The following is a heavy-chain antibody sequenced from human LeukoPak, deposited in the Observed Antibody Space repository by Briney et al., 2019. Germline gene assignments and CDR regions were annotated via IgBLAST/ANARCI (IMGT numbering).Heavy chain of an antibody. V-gene: IGHV3-33*01. CDR3: ARDGGYSNYANSMDV. CDR2: TWYDGSNK. Sequence: PGGSLRLSCAASGFTFSTYSMHWVRQAPGKGLEWEALTWYDGSNKYYADSVKGRFTISRDNSKNTLYLQMNSLRAEDTAVYYCARDGGYSNYANSMDVWGQGTTVTVSS. D-gene: IGHD4-11*01. CDR1: GFTFSTYS. J-gene: IGHJ6*02.